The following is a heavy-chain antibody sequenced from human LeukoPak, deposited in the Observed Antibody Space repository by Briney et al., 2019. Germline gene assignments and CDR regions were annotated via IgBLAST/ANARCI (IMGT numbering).Heavy chain of an antibody. Sequence: QPGGSLRLSCAASGFTFSSYWMHWVRQAPGKGLVWVSRINSDWSSTSYADSVKGRFPISRDNAKNTLYLQMNSLRAEDTAVYYCARGDDYYDSSGYYGAMNYWGQGTLVTVSS. J-gene: IGHJ4*02. CDR2: INSDWSST. V-gene: IGHV3-74*01. CDR1: GFTFSSYW. D-gene: IGHD3-22*01. CDR3: ARGDDYYDSSGYYGAMNY.